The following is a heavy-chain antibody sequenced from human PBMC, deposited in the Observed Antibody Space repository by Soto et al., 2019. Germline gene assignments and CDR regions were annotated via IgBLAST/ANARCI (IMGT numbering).Heavy chain of an antibody. CDR3: ARRGRSGYRLIDY. CDR1: GGSISSSSYY. J-gene: IGHJ4*02. Sequence: QLQLQESGPGLVKPSETLSLTCTVSGGSISSSSYYWDWIRQPPGKGLEWIGSIYYSGSTYYNQSPNSRVTVSADTSQNRCSLKLSSVTAADTAVVYCARRGRSGYRLIDYWGQGTLVTVSS. V-gene: IGHV4-39*01. CDR2: IYYSGST. D-gene: IGHD3-22*01.